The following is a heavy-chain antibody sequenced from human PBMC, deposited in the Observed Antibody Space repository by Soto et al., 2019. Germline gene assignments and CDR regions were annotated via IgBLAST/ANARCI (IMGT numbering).Heavy chain of an antibody. Sequence: EVQLVESGGGLVQPGGSLRLSCAASGFTFSSCWMHWVRQAPGKGLVWVSRISSDGSSTNYADSVKGRFTISRDNAKNTLYLQMNNLRPEDTAVYYCAGLYSSDWARAYWGQGTLVTVSS. CDR1: GFTFSSCW. V-gene: IGHV3-74*01. D-gene: IGHD2-21*02. J-gene: IGHJ4*02. CDR2: ISSDGSST. CDR3: AGLYSSDWARAY.